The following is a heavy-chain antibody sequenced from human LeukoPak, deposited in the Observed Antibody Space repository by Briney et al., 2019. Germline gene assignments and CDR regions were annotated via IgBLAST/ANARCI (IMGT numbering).Heavy chain of an antibody. J-gene: IGHJ5*02. CDR1: GYTFTSYG. V-gene: IGHV1-69*13. CDR2: IIPIFGTA. CDR3: ASVSYDFWSGYYDWFDP. Sequence: SVKVSCKASGYTFTSYGISWVRQAPGQGLEWMGGIIPIFGTANYAQKFQGRVTITADESTSTAYMELSSLRSEDTAVYYCASVSYDFWSGYYDWFDPWGQGTLVTVSS. D-gene: IGHD3-3*01.